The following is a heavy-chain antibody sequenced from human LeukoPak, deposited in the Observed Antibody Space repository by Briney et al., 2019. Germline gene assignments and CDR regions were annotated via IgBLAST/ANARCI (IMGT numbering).Heavy chain of an antibody. CDR1: GFTFSSYA. D-gene: IGHD6-19*01. Sequence: GGSLRLSCAASGFTFSSYAISWVRQAPGKGLEWVSAITGRGGSTYYADSVKGRFTISRDNSKNTLYLPMNSVRAADTAVYYWAGYSSGWYRGFDYWGQGTLVTVSS. J-gene: IGHJ4*02. CDR3: AGYSSGWYRGFDY. CDR2: ITGRGGST. V-gene: IGHV3-23*01.